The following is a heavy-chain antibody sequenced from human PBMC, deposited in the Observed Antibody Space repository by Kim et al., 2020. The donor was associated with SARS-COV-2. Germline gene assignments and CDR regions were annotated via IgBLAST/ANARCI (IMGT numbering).Heavy chain of an antibody. CDR2: ISGGGGST. D-gene: IGHD3-10*01. V-gene: IGHV3-23*01. CDR1: GFTFSSYA. J-gene: IGHJ4*02. Sequence: GGSLRLSCAASGFTFSSYAMSWVRQAPGKGLEWVSAISGGGGSTYYADSVKGRFTISRDNSKNTLYLQMNSLRAEDTAVYYCAKAPGSGSYYSPGYWGQGTLVTVSS. CDR3: AKAPGSGSYYSPGY.